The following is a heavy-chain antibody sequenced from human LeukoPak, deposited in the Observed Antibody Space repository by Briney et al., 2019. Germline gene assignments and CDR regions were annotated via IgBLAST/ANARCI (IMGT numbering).Heavy chain of an antibody. Sequence: KPSETLSLTCAVYGGSFSGYYWSWIRQPPGKGLEWIGEINHSGSTNYNPSLKSRVTISVDTPKNQFSLKLSSVTAADTAVYYCARGRRIWFDPWGQGTLVTVSS. CDR1: GGSFSGYY. CDR3: ARGRRIWFDP. J-gene: IGHJ5*02. V-gene: IGHV4-34*01. CDR2: INHSGST.